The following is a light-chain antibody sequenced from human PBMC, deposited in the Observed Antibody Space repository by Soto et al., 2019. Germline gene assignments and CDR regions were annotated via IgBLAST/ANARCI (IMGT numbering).Light chain of an antibody. J-gene: IGKJ1*01. Sequence: DIQMTQSPSSLSASVGDSVTISCRAGQTINTYLNWYQQKPGQAPKVLIFAISTLQPGVPSRFRGSGSGTDFSLTFSSLQPEDAATYYCQQSYSMPPWTFGQGTKVQIK. CDR1: QTINTY. V-gene: IGKV1-39*01. CDR2: AIS. CDR3: QQSYSMPPWT.